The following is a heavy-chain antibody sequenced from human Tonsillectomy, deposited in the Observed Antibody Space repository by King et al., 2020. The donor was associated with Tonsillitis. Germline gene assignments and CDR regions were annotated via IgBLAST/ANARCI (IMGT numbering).Heavy chain of an antibody. V-gene: IGHV4-59*08. CDR3: ARHLYSSDWTIDI. CDR1: GGSISSYY. J-gene: IGHJ3*02. D-gene: IGHD6-19*01. Sequence: VQLQESGPGLVKPSETLSLTCTVSGGSISSYYWSWIRQPPGKGLEWIGDIYYSGGTYYNPSLKSRVTISVDTSQNQFSLNLNSVTAADTAVYYCARHLYSSDWTIDIWGQGTMVTVSS. CDR2: IYYSGGT.